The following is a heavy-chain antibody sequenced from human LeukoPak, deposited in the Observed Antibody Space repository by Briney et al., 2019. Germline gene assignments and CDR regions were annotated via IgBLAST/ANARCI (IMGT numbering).Heavy chain of an antibody. V-gene: IGHV3-30*02. D-gene: IGHD1-14*01. CDR1: GFTFSSYG. Sequence: GGSLRLSCAASGFTFSSYGMHWVRQAPGKGLEWVAFIRYDGSNKYYADSVKGRFTISRDNAKNSLYLQMNSLRAEDTAVYYCARAETRSLDYWGQGTLVTVSS. CDR2: IRYDGSNK. CDR3: ARAETRSLDY. J-gene: IGHJ4*02.